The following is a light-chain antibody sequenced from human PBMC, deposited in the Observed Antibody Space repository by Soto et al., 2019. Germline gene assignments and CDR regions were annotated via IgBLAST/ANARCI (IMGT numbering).Light chain of an antibody. CDR1: QTVGSY. CDR2: DTS. V-gene: IGKV3-11*01. J-gene: IGKJ1*01. CDR3: QQSSDWPPT. Sequence: EIVLTQSPATLSLSPGERATLSCRASQTVGSYLAWFRQTPGQTPRPLIYDTSIRATGVPARFSGSGSGTDFTLTISSLEAEDFAIYYCQQSSDWPPTFGQGTKVDIK.